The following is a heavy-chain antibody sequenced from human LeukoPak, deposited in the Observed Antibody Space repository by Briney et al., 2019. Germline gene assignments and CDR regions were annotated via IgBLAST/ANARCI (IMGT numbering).Heavy chain of an antibody. Sequence: PSETLSLTCTVSGGSISSSSYYWGWIRQPPGKGLEWIGSIYYSGSTYYNPSLKSRVTISVDTSKNQFSLKLSSVTAADTAVYYCARHQYCSSTSCYGTYNWFDPWGQGTLVTVSS. D-gene: IGHD2-2*01. CDR1: GGSISSSSYY. J-gene: IGHJ5*02. V-gene: IGHV4-39*01. CDR3: ARHQYCSSTSCYGTYNWFDP. CDR2: IYYSGST.